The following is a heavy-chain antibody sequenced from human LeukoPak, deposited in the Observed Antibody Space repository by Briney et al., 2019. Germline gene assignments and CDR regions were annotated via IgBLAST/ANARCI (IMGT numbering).Heavy chain of an antibody. J-gene: IGHJ4*02. D-gene: IGHD3-22*01. CDR2: ISYSGST. CDR1: GGSFSGYY. Sequence: PSETLSLTCAVYGGSFSGYYWSWIRQPPGKGLEWIGYISYSGSTSYNPSLKSRVTISIDTSKNQFSLKLSSVTAADTAVYYCARTQYYYDSSSYYIYFFDYWGQGTLVTVSS. CDR3: ARTQYYYDSSSYYIYFFDY. V-gene: IGHV4-59*08.